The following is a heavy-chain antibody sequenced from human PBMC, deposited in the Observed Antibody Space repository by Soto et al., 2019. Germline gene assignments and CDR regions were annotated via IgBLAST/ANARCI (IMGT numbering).Heavy chain of an antibody. Sequence: ASVKVSCKASGYTFTNYALHWVRQAPGQRLEWMGWVNAGNGNTKYSLKFQGRVTITRDTSASTAYMELSSLSSEDTAVYYCARGLAPYYFDYWGQGTLVTVSS. CDR1: GYTFTNYA. V-gene: IGHV1-3*01. CDR3: ARGLAPYYFDY. CDR2: VNAGNGNT. D-gene: IGHD6-19*01. J-gene: IGHJ4*02.